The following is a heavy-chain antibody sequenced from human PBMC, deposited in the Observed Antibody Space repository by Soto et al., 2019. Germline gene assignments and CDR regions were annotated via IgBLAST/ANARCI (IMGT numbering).Heavy chain of an antibody. V-gene: IGHV4-59*08. CDR3: ARQRRDFDY. CDR1: GGSISNYY. J-gene: IGHJ4*02. Sequence: SETLSLTCTVSGGSISNYYWSWVRQPPGKGLQWIGYIFSSGSTNYNPSLKSRVTISVKPSKNQFSLNLISVTAADAAVYYCARQRRDFDYWGQGHLVTVPS. CDR2: IFSSGST.